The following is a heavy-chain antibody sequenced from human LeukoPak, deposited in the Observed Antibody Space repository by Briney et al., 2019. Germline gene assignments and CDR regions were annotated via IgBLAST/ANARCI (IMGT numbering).Heavy chain of an antibody. D-gene: IGHD6-19*01. CDR3: GKSDSWTSNGWWGGVNYFDY. J-gene: IGHJ4*02. CDR1: GFTFSSYA. Sequence: QPGGSLRLSCAASGFTFSSYAMSWVRQAPGKGLEWVSAISGSGGSTYYADSVKGRFTISRDNSKITLYLLMHSPRAEEKAESYCGKSDSWTSNGWWGGVNYFDYWGQGTLVTVSS. CDR2: ISGSGGST. V-gene: IGHV3-23*01.